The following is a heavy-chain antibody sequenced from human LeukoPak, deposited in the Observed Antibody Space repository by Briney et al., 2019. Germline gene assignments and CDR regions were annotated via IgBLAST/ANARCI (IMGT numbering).Heavy chain of an antibody. Sequence: GGSLRLSCAASGFTFSGYSMNWVRQAPGKGLEWVSSISSSSSYIYYAYSVKGRFTISRDNAKNSLYLQMNSLRAEDTAVYYCARALGDDVDWFDPWGQGTLVTVSS. CDR2: ISSSSSYI. V-gene: IGHV3-21*01. D-gene: IGHD3-10*01. CDR3: ARALGDDVDWFDP. J-gene: IGHJ5*02. CDR1: GFTFSGYS.